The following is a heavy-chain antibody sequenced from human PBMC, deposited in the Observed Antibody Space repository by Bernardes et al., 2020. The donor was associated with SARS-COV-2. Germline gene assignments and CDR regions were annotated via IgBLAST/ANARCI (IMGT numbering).Heavy chain of an antibody. J-gene: IGHJ4*02. CDR1: GYSFTSYW. D-gene: IGHD3-22*01. CDR3: ARFEGGGGYKRVEPFAY. Sequence: GASRKISCKGSGYSFTSYWNGWVSQMPGKGLEWMGIIYPGDSDTRYSPSFQGQVTISADNSISTAYLQWSSLKASDTAIYYCARFEGGGGYKRVEPFAYWSQGTLVTVSS. V-gene: IGHV5-51*01. CDR2: IYPGDSDT.